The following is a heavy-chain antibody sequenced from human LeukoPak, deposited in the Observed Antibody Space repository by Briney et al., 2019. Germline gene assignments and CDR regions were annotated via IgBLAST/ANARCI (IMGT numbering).Heavy chain of an antibody. V-gene: IGHV4-34*01. Sequence: SETLSLTCAVYGGSFSGYYWSWIRQAPGKGLEWLAEISHSGRTNYNPSLNSRLTISIDRSTIRLSLRLSSVTAADTAIYYCARGAPPHSENVKWFDSWGQGTLVTVSS. D-gene: IGHD1-1*01. CDR3: ARGAPPHSENVKWFDS. J-gene: IGHJ5*01. CDR1: GGSFSGYY. CDR2: ISHSGRT.